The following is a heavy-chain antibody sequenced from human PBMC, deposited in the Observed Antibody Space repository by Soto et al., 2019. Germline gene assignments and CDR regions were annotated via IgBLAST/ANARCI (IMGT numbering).Heavy chain of an antibody. J-gene: IGHJ6*02. CDR2: ISGSGGST. Sequence: VSLRLSCAGPGFTFSSYAMSGVRQAPGKGLEWVSAISGSGGSTYYADSVKGRFTIARDNSKNTLYLQMNSLRAEDTAVYYCAKDRGSSSYYYYYGMDVWGQGTTVTVSS. V-gene: IGHV3-23*01. CDR1: GFTFSSYA. CDR3: AKDRGSSSYYYYYGMDV. D-gene: IGHD6-6*01.